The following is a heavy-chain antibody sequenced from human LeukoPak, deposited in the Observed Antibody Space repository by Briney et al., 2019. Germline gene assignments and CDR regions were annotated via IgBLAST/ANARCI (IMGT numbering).Heavy chain of an antibody. J-gene: IGHJ5*02. CDR2: IKEDGTEK. V-gene: IGHV3-7*01. CDR1: GFSFNFFW. CDR3: ATSDDAAGTS. Sequence: GGSLRLSCAASGFSFNFFWMSWVRQAPGKGLEWVANIKEDGTEKHYVASVKGRFTISRDNAKNSLYLQMTSLRADDTAVYYCATSDDAAGTSWGQGTLVTVSS. D-gene: IGHD6-25*01.